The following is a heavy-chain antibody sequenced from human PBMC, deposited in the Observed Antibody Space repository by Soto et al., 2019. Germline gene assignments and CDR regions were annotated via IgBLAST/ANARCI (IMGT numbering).Heavy chain of an antibody. CDR2: ISYDGSNK. Sequence: GGSLRLACAASGFTFSSYGMHWVRQAPGKGLEWVAVISYDGSNKYYADSVKGRFTISRDNSKNTLYLQMNSLRAEDTAVYYCAKDLSWLQGFDYWGQGTLVTVSS. J-gene: IGHJ4*02. V-gene: IGHV3-30*18. CDR1: GFTFSSYG. D-gene: IGHD5-12*01. CDR3: AKDLSWLQGFDY.